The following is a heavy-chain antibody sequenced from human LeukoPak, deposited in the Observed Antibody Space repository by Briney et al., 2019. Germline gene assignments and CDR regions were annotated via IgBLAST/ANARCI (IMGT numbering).Heavy chain of an antibody. V-gene: IGHV5-51*01. Sequence: GESLKISCKGSGYSFSNYWIGWVRQMPGKGLEWMGIIYPGDSDTIYSPSLQGQVTISADKSINTAYLQWSSLQASDTAIYYCARRVGLASDYRYYFDSWGRGTLVTVSS. CDR1: GYSFSNYW. D-gene: IGHD3-16*02. J-gene: IGHJ4*02. CDR3: ARRVGLASDYRYYFDS. CDR2: IYPGDSDT.